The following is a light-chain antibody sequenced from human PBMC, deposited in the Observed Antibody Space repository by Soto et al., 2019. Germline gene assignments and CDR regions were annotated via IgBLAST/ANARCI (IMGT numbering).Light chain of an antibody. V-gene: IGKV3-20*01. Sequence: EIVLTQSPGTLSLSPGDRATLSCRASQSVSSYLAWYQQKPGQTPRLLIYGASSRAAGIPDRFSGSGSGTDFTLTISRLEPEDFAVYYCQRYDTSTWTFGQGTKVEI. CDR2: GAS. CDR1: QSVSSY. CDR3: QRYDTSTWT. J-gene: IGKJ1*01.